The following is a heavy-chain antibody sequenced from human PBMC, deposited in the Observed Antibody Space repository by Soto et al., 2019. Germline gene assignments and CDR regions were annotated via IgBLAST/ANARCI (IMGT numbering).Heavy chain of an antibody. V-gene: IGHV1-18*01. J-gene: IGHJ4*02. CDR1: GFNFNTYG. CDR3: AKDAYSSSAPLDY. CDR2: ISPFNHNT. Sequence: QLVQSGPEVKKPGASVKVSCKASGFNFNTYGISWVRQAPGQGLEWMGWISPFNHNTNYAQKFQGRVTLTSDIVSMTTDTSTSTAYMELRSLRSDDTALYYCAKDAYSSSAPLDYWGQGTLVTVSS. D-gene: IGHD6-19*01.